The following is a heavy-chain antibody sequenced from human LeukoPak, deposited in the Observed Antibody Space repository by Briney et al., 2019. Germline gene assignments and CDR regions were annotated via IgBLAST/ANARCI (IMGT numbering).Heavy chain of an antibody. J-gene: IGHJ3*02. CDR2: IYSSGST. Sequence: SETLSLTCTVSGGSISSYYWGWIRQPPGKTLEWIGSIYSSGSTYYNPSLKSRVIIIIDTPKNHFSLTLSSVTAADTAVYYCARSDGYGLVGIWGRGTMVTVSS. CDR3: ARSDGYGLVGI. D-gene: IGHD3-10*01. CDR1: GGSISSYY. V-gene: IGHV4-39*07.